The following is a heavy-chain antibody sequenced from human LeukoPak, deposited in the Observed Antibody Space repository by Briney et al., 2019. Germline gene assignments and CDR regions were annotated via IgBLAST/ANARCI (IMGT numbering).Heavy chain of an antibody. D-gene: IGHD6-19*01. J-gene: IGHJ4*02. CDR2: IKTNSDGGPT. V-gene: IGHV3-15*01. CDR3: TTHRIAVAGKAGY. CDR1: GFTFSNAW. Sequence: GGSLRLSCAASGFTFSNAWMSWVRQAPGKGLECVGRIKTNSDGGPTDYAAPVKGRFTISRDDSKNTLYLQMNSLKTEDTAVYYCTTHRIAVAGKAGYWGQGTMVTVSS.